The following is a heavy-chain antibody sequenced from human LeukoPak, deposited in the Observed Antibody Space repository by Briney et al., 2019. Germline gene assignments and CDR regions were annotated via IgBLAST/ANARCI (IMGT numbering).Heavy chain of an antibody. J-gene: IGHJ4*02. CDR1: GYTFTSYD. CDR3: ARAGGYSYGLDY. D-gene: IGHD5-18*01. Sequence: ASVKVSCKASGYTFTSYDINWVRQATGQGLEWMGWMNPNSGNTGYAQKFQGRVTMTRNTSISTAYMELSSLRSEDTAAYYCARAGGYSYGLDYWGQGTLVTVSS. CDR2: MNPNSGNT. V-gene: IGHV1-8*01.